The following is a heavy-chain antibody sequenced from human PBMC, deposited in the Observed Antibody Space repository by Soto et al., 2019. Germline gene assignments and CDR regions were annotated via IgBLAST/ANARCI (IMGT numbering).Heavy chain of an antibody. CDR1: GGSISSYY. CDR3: ARRYSSGFDF. Sequence: SETLSLTCTVSGGSISSYYWSWVRQPPGKGLEWIGYIYYSGSTNYNPSLKSRVTISVDTSKNQFSLKLSSVTAADTAVYYCARRYSSGFDFWGQGTLVTVSS. J-gene: IGHJ4*02. CDR2: IYYSGST. D-gene: IGHD6-19*01. V-gene: IGHV4-59*08.